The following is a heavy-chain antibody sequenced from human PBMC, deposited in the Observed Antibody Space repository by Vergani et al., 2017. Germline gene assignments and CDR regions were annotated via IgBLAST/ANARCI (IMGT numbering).Heavy chain of an antibody. J-gene: IGHJ6*02. Sequence: EVQLLESGGDLVQPGGSLRLSCAASGFTFNHYAMNWVRQAPGKGLEWVSGISGSGGSTYSAGSVKGRFTISRDSSKNTLYLQMNSLSAGDTAVYYCAKANPRKSGYDYLYYYHAMDVWGQGTTVTVSS. CDR3: AKANPRKSGYDYLYYYHAMDV. CDR2: ISGSGGST. CDR1: GFTFNHYA. D-gene: IGHD5-12*01. V-gene: IGHV3-23*01.